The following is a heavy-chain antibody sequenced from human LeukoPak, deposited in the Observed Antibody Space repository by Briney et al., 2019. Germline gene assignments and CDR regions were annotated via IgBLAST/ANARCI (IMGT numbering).Heavy chain of an antibody. CDR3: ARAHCSGGSCYGD. J-gene: IGHJ4*02. V-gene: IGHV3-7*04. CDR2: IKQDGSEK. CDR1: GFTFSSYW. Sequence: PGGSLRLSCAASGFTFSSYWMTWVRQAPGKGLEWVANIKQDGSEKYYVDSVKGRFTISRDNAKNSLYLQMNSLRAEDTAVYYCARAHCSGGSCYGDWGQGTLVTVSS. D-gene: IGHD2-15*01.